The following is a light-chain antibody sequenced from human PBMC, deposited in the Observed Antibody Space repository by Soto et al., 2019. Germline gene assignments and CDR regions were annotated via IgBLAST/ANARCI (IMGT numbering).Light chain of an antibody. CDR3: IKAYNYKCK. CDR1: QGISNY. J-gene: IGKJ1*01. Sequence: TQITQSPSSLSASVGDRVTIGCRSSQGISNYLAWYQQRPGKAPKLLIFGATTLQSGVPSRFSARGPRQDFPITISSMQPEDSEPYYCIKAYNYKCKFGQGT. V-gene: IGKV1-6*01. CDR2: GAT.